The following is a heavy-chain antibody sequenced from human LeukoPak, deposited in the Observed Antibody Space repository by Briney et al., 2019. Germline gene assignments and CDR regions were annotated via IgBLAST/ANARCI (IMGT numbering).Heavy chain of an antibody. CDR3: ARWTAIRSFDY. V-gene: IGHV4-39*07. J-gene: IGHJ4*02. CDR2: IYYSGST. D-gene: IGHD2-21*02. CDR1: GGSISSSSYY. Sequence: SETLSLTCTVSGGSISSSSYYWGWIRQPPGKGLEWIGSIYYSGSTYYNPSLKSRVTISVDTSKNQFSLKLSSVTAADTAVYYCARWTAIRSFDYWGQGTLVTVSS.